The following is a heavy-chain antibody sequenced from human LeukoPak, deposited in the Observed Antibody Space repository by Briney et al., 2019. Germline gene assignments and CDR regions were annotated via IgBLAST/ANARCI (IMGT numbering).Heavy chain of an antibody. CDR2: IYHSGST. J-gene: IGHJ3*02. Sequence: SETLSLTCTVSGYSISSGYSWGWSRQPPGMGLEWIGSIYHSGSTYYNPSLKSRVTISVDTSKTQFSLKLSSVTAADTALYYCARDRGTTLPDAFDIWGQGTMVTVSS. CDR3: ARDRGTTLPDAFDI. V-gene: IGHV4-38-2*02. CDR1: GYSISSGYS. D-gene: IGHD1-1*01.